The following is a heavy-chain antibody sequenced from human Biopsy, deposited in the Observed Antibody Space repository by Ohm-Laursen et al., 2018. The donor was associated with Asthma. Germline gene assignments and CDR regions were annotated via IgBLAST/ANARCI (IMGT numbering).Heavy chain of an antibody. Sequence: SLRLSCAASGFTFSKYGMHWVRQAPGKGLEWVAVISYDGSNKYYADSVKGRFTISRDNSKNTLYLQMNSLRAEDTAVYYCAKESGSNYAFDIWGQGTMVTVSS. J-gene: IGHJ3*02. CDR2: ISYDGSNK. D-gene: IGHD1-1*01. V-gene: IGHV3-30*18. CDR3: AKESGSNYAFDI. CDR1: GFTFSKYG.